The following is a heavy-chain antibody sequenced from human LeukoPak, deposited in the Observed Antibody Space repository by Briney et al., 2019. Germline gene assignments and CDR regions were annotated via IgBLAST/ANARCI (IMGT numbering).Heavy chain of an antibody. CDR1: GGSISSHY. V-gene: IGHV4-59*11. D-gene: IGHD3-3*01. Sequence: SETLSLTCTVSGGSISSHYWSWIRQPPGKGLEWIGYIYYSGSTNYNPSLKSRVTISVDTSKNQFSLKLSSVTAADTAVYYCAKGRGGLVEWRYYYYYMDVWGKGTTVTVSS. CDR2: IYYSGST. CDR3: AKGRGGLVEWRYYYYYMDV. J-gene: IGHJ6*03.